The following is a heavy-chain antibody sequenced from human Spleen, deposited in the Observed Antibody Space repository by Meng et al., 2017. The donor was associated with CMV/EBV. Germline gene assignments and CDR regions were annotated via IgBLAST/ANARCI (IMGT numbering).Heavy chain of an antibody. CDR1: GFTFSSYA. V-gene: IGHV3-23*01. Sequence: GGSLRLSCAVFGFTFSSYALTWVRQAPGKGLEWVSAITSSGGRTYYSDSVKGRSTISRDNAKKPLSLQISTLRPEDPALYYCAKGGGERVTFDAMDVWCQGTTVTVSS. D-gene: IGHD2-21*02. CDR3: AKGGGERVTFDAMDV. CDR2: ITSSGGRT. J-gene: IGHJ6*02.